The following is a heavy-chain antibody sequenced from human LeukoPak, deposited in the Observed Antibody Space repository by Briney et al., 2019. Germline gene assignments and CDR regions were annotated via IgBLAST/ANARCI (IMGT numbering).Heavy chain of an antibody. Sequence: GGSLRLSCAASGFTSNCCAMSWVRQAPGKGQEWVSGISGSGGSTYYADSVKGRFTISRDNSRNTLYLQMNSLRAEDTATYYCAARPTSAAVAPSDYWGQGTLVTVSS. CDR2: ISGSGGST. CDR3: AARPTSAAVAPSDY. CDR1: GFTSNCCA. D-gene: IGHD6-13*01. V-gene: IGHV3-23*01. J-gene: IGHJ4*02.